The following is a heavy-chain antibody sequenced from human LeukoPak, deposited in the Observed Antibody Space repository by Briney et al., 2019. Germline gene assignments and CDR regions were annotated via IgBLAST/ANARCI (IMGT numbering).Heavy chain of an antibody. D-gene: IGHD3-3*01. CDR2: ISSSSSYI. CDR3: AREYYDFWSGYPYGMDV. Sequence: GGSLRLSCAASGFTFSSYSMNWVRQVPGKGLEWVSSISSSSSYIYYADSVKGRFTISRDNAKNSLYLQMNSLRAEDTAVYYCAREYYDFWSGYPYGMDVWGQGTTVTVSS. V-gene: IGHV3-21*01. CDR1: GFTFSSYS. J-gene: IGHJ6*02.